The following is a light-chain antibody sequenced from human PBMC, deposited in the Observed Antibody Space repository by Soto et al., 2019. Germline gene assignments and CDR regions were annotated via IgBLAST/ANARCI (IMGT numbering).Light chain of an antibody. CDR2: GAS. CDR3: QHYGSSWT. Sequence: EIVLTQSPGTLSLSPGERATLSCRASQSVSSAYLVWYQQKPGQAPRLLIYGASSRATGIPDRFSGSGSGTDFTLTISSLEPEDFAVYYCQHYGSSWTFGQGTKVEIK. CDR1: QSVSSAY. V-gene: IGKV3-20*01. J-gene: IGKJ1*01.